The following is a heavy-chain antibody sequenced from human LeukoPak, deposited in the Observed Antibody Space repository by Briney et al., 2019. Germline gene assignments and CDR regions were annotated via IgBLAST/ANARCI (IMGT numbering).Heavy chain of an antibody. CDR3: ARARAAAGNFDY. CDR1: GGSISSYY. V-gene: IGHV4-4*07. D-gene: IGHD6-13*01. J-gene: IGHJ4*02. CDR2: IYISGST. Sequence: SETLSLTCTVSGGSISSYYWSWIRQPAGKGLEWIGRIYISGSTNYNPSLKSRVTMSVDTSKNQFSLKLTSVTAADTAVYYCARARAAAGNFDYWGQGTLVTVSS.